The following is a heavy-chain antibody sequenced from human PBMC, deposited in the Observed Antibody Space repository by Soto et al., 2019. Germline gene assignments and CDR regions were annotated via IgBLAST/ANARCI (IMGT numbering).Heavy chain of an antibody. Sequence: QAQLVQSGAEVKKPGASVKVSCKASGYTFTGYDINWVRQATGQGLEWMGWMNPNSGNTGYAQNFQGRVTMTRDNSITTGYMELTSLRDDDTAVYYCAGEKVGTTGIDFRGEGTLVTVSS. J-gene: IGHJ4*02. CDR1: GYTFTGYD. V-gene: IGHV1-8*01. D-gene: IGHD1-26*01. CDR3: AGEKVGTTGIDF. CDR2: MNPNSGNT.